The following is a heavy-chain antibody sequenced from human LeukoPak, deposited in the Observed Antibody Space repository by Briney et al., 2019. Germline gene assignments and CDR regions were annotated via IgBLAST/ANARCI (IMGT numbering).Heavy chain of an antibody. J-gene: IGHJ5*02. CDR1: GFIFNTYV. CDR2: IRYDGSNK. D-gene: IGHD3-10*01. CDR3: AKDLSDRSAREYNWFDP. Sequence: GGSLRLSCAASGFIFNTYVMHWVRQAPGKGLEWLAFIRYDGSNKNYADSVKGRFTISRDNSKNTLYLQMNSLRAEDTAVYYCAKDLSDRSAREYNWFDPWGQGTLVTVSS. V-gene: IGHV3-30*02.